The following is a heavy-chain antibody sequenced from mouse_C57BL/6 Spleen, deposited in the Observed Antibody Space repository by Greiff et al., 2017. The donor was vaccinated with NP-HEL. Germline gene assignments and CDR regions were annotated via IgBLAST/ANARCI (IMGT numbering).Heavy chain of an antibody. Sequence: QVQLQQSGTKLVKPGASVKLSCKASGYTFTSYWMHWVKQRPGQGLEWIGNINPSNGGTNYNEKFKSKATLTVDKSSSTAYMQLSSLTSEDSAVYYCARSGIYYGYHGYFDYWGQGTTLTVSS. V-gene: IGHV1-53*01. CDR2: INPSNGGT. J-gene: IGHJ2*01. CDR1: GYTFTSYW. CDR3: ARSGIYYGYHGYFDY. D-gene: IGHD2-2*01.